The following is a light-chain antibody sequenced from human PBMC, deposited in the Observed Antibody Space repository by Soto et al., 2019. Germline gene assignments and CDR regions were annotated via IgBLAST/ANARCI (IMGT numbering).Light chain of an antibody. CDR3: QQYNSYSRT. CDR1: QSISSY. Sequence: DIQMTQSPASLSASVGDRVTITCRASQSISSYLNWYQQKPGKAPKLLISDVSSLERGVASRFSGSGSGTEFTLTISSMQPDDFATYYCQQYNSYSRTFGQGTKVDIK. J-gene: IGKJ1*01. CDR2: DVS. V-gene: IGKV1-5*01.